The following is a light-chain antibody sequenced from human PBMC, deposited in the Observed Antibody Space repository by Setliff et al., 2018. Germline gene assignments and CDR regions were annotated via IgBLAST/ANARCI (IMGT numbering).Light chain of an antibody. Sequence: QPALTQPASVSGSPGQSITISCSGTSSDVGSYDLVSWYQQHPGKAPKLIIYAVSDRPSGVSNRFSGSKSGNTASLTISGLQTEDEADYYCSSYADSNIFLFGTGTKVTVL. V-gene: IGLV2-14*03. CDR1: SSDVGSYDL. CDR3: SSYADSNIFL. CDR2: AVS. J-gene: IGLJ1*01.